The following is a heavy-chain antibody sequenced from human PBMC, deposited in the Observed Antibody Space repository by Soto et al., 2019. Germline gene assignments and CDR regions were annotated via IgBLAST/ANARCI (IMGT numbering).Heavy chain of an antibody. Sequence: GGSLRISCAASGFTFNIYAMSWVRLTPGKVLEWVSSISGNGANTYYADSVKGRFVIARDNSKNTLFLQMDSLRADDSALYYFAKNPITMVRGVKGGGFDSWGQGTLVTVSS. D-gene: IGHD3-10*01. J-gene: IGHJ4*02. V-gene: IGHV3-23*01. CDR2: ISGNGANT. CDR3: AKNPITMVRGVKGGGFDS. CDR1: GFTFNIYA.